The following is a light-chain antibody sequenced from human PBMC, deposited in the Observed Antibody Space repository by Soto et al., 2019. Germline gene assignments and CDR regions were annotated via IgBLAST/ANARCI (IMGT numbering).Light chain of an antibody. CDR1: QSVSSSY. J-gene: IGKJ2*01. CDR3: QQYGSSPPYT. V-gene: IGKV3-20*01. CDR2: GAS. Sequence: EMVLTQSPGTLSLSPGERATLSCRASQSVSSSYLAWYQQKPGQAPRPLIYGASSRATGIPDRFSGSGSGTDFTLTISRLEPEDFAVYYCQQYGSSPPYTFGQGTKLEIK.